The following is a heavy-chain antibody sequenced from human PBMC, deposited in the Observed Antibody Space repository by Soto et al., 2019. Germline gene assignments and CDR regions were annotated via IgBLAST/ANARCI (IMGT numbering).Heavy chain of an antibody. CDR3: ARELSDYSNLWFDP. D-gene: IGHD4-4*01. J-gene: IGHJ5*02. Sequence: LSLTCTVSGGSISSGDYYWSWIRQPPGKGLEWIGYIYYSGSTYYNPSLKSRVTISVDTSKNQFSLKLSSVTAADTAVYYCARELSDYSNLWFDPWGQGTLVTVSS. CDR2: IYYSGST. CDR1: GGSISSGDYY. V-gene: IGHV4-30-4*01.